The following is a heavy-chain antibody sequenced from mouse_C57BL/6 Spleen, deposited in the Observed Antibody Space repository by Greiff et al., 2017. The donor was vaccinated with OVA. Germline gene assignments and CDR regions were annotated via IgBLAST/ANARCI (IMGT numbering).Heavy chain of an antibody. CDR3: AREGDYYGSSYVEYAMDY. J-gene: IGHJ4*01. V-gene: IGHV1-72*01. D-gene: IGHD1-1*01. Sequence: QVQLQQPGAELVKPGASVTLSCKASGYTFTSYWMHWVKQRPGRGLEWIGRIDPNSGGTKYNEKFKSKATLTVDKPSSTAYMQLSSLTSEDSAVYYCAREGDYYGSSYVEYAMDYWGQGASVTVSS. CDR2: IDPNSGGT. CDR1: GYTFTSYW.